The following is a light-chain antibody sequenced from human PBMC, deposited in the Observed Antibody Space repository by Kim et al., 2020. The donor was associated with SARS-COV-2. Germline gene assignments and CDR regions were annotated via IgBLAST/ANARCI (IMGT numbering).Light chain of an antibody. CDR1: QSVSGN. Sequence: EIVMTQSPATLSVSPGERATLSCRASQSVSGNLAWYHQKPGQPPRLLIYGASTRATGIPTRFSGSGSGTEFTLTISSLQSEDFAVYYCQQYNNWPLYTFGQGTKVDIK. CDR3: QQYNNWPLYT. J-gene: IGKJ2*01. CDR2: GAS. V-gene: IGKV3-15*01.